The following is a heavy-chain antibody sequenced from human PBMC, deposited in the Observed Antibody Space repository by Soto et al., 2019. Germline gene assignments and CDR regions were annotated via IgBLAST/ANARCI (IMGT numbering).Heavy chain of an antibody. J-gene: IGHJ6*02. Sequence: ESGGGVVQPGRSLRLSCAASGFTFSSYGMHWVRQAPGKGLEWVAVISYDGSNKYYADSVKGRFTISRDNSQNTLYLQMNSLRAEDTAVYYCATGNWNSYYYSYGMDVWGQGTTVTVSS. CDR2: ISYDGSNK. CDR1: GFTFSSYG. V-gene: IGHV3-30*03. D-gene: IGHD1-1*01. CDR3: ATGNWNSYYYSYGMDV.